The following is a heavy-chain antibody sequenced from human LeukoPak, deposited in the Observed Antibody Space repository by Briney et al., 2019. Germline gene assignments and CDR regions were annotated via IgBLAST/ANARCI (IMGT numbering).Heavy chain of an antibody. CDR1: GGTFSSYA. Sequence: SVKVSCKASGGTFSSYAISWVRQAPGQGLEWMGGIIPIFGTANYAQKFQGRVTITADKSTSTAYMEPSSLRSEDTAVYYCARLLWFGESGFDAFDMWGQGTMVTVSS. V-gene: IGHV1-69*06. J-gene: IGHJ3*02. D-gene: IGHD3-10*01. CDR2: IIPIFGTA. CDR3: ARLLWFGESGFDAFDM.